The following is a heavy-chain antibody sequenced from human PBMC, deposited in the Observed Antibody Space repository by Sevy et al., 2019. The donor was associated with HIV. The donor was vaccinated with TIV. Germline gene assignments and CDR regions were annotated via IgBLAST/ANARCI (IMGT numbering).Heavy chain of an antibody. CDR1: GFTFSTYA. CDR2: ISGGGGNT. D-gene: IGHD2-8*02. CDR3: ARKDHYTGDYPCYSMDV. Sequence: GGSLRLSCAASGFTFSTYAMYWVRQAPGKGLEYVSAISGGGGNTYYGTSVKGGLTVSRDNAKNTLYLQMGSLRAEDMAVYFCARKDHYTGDYPCYSMDVWGQGTTVTVSS. V-gene: IGHV3-64*01. J-gene: IGHJ6*02.